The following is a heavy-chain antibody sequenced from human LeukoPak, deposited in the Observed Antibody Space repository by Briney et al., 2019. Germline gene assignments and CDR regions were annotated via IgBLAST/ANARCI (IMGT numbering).Heavy chain of an antibody. D-gene: IGHD7-27*01. J-gene: IGHJ4*02. Sequence: ASVQVSCKASGYTFTSYDFNWVRQATGQRPERMGWMSPNSGDTGYAQKFQDRVTMTRNTSISTAYMELSSLRSDDTAVYYCARGPPNWGYDYWGPGTLVTVSS. CDR2: MSPNSGDT. CDR1: GYTFTSYD. V-gene: IGHV1-8*01. CDR3: ARGPPNWGYDY.